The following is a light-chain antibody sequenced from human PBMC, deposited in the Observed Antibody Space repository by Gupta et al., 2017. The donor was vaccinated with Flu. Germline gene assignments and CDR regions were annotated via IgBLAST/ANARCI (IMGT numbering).Light chain of an antibody. CDR2: GAS. Sequence: EIVLTQSPGTLSLSPGERATLSCRASQSVSSNYLAWYQHKPGQAPSLLIYGASSRATGIPDRFSGSGSGTDFTLTISRLEPEDFAVYYCQQYGSSPQTFGQGTKVEIK. J-gene: IGKJ1*01. CDR3: QQYGSSPQT. V-gene: IGKV3-20*01. CDR1: QSVSSNY.